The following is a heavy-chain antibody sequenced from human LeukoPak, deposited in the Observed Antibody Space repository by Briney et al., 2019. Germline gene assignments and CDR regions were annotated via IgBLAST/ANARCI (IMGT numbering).Heavy chain of an antibody. V-gene: IGHV1-18*01. J-gene: IGHJ4*02. CDR2: SSAYNGNT. CDR1: GYTFTTYG. Sequence: ASVKVSCKASGYTFTTYGISWVRQAPGQGLEWMGWSSAYNGNTNYAQKLQGRVTMTIDTSTSTAYMELRSLRSDDTAVYYCARDYCSGGNCYSELDYWGQGTLVTVSS. CDR3: ARDYCSGGNCYSELDY. D-gene: IGHD2-15*01.